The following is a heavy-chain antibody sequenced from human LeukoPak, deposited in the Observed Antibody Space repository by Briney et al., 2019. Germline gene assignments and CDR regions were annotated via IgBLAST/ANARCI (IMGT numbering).Heavy chain of an antibody. Sequence: GGSLRLSCAASGFTFDDYAMHWVRHAPGKGLEWVSGISWNSGSIGYADSVKGRFTISRDNAKNSLYLQMNSLRAEDTALYYCAKDMAGTTSSSFDYWGQGTLVTVSS. D-gene: IGHD1-7*01. V-gene: IGHV3-9*01. CDR1: GFTFDDYA. CDR2: ISWNSGSI. J-gene: IGHJ4*02. CDR3: AKDMAGTTSSSFDY.